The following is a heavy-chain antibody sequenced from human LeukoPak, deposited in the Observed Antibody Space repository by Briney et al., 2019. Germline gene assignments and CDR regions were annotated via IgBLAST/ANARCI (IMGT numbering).Heavy chain of an antibody. V-gene: IGHV1-2*02. D-gene: IGHD3-16*02. CDR2: INPNSGGT. J-gene: IGHJ4*02. CDR3: ARGKITFGGVIVDY. Sequence: ASVKVSCKASGYTFTGYYMHWVRQAPGQGLEWMGWINPNSGGTNYAQKFQGRVTMTRDTSISTAYMELSRLRSDDTAVYYCARGKITFGGVIVDYWGQGTLVTVSP. CDR1: GYTFTGYY.